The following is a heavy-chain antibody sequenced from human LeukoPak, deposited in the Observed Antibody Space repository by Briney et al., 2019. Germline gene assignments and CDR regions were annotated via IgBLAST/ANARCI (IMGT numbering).Heavy chain of an antibody. CDR2: ISSSGTTI. D-gene: IGHD1-26*01. V-gene: IGHV3-48*03. CDR1: GFSFSSYE. J-gene: IGHJ4*02. Sequence: GGSLRLSCAASGFSFSSYEMNWVRQAPGKGLEWVSYISSSGTTIYHADAVKGRFTTSRDNAKNSLYLQVNSLRAEDTAVYYCARSNVGASGFDCWGQGTLVTVSS. CDR3: ARSNVGASGFDC.